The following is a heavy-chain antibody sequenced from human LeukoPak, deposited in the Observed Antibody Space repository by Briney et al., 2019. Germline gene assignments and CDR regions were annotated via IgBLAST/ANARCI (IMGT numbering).Heavy chain of an antibody. Sequence: GGSLRLSCAASGFTFSSYAMSWVRQAPGKGLEWVSSLSGSGGTTYYADSVKGRFTISRDNANNRLYLQMNIVRAEDTALYYCAKDVLDSINWSRGEYWGQGTLVTVSS. J-gene: IGHJ4*02. D-gene: IGHD6-13*01. CDR3: AKDVLDSINWSRGEY. V-gene: IGHV3-23*01. CDR2: LSGSGGTT. CDR1: GFTFSSYA.